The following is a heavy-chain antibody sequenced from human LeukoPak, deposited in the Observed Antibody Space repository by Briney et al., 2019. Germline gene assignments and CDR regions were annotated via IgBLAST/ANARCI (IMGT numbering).Heavy chain of an antibody. D-gene: IGHD2-15*01. CDR3: ARPLGYCSDANCPGGYFDY. Sequence: GESLKISCKSSGYSFTNYWIGWVRQMPGKGLEWMGIIYPGDSDTRYSPSFQGQVTISADKSISTAYLQWSSLKASDTAMYYCARPLGYCSDANCPGGYFDYWGQGTLVTVSS. V-gene: IGHV5-51*01. J-gene: IGHJ4*02. CDR2: IYPGDSDT. CDR1: GYSFTNYW.